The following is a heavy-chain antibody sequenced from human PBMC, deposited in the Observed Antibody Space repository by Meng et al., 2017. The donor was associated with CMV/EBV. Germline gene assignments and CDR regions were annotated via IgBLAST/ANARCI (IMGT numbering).Heavy chain of an antibody. CDR2: IYPGDSDT. CDR1: GYSFTNYW. V-gene: IGHV5-51*01. Sequence: GESLKISCKVSGYSFTNYWIGWVRQMPGKGLEWLGIIYPGDSDTRYSPSFQGQVTISADKSISTAYLQWSSLKASDTAIYYCAKDLGVVVPAVIFIVSSPDKSYYGMDVWGQGTTVTVSS. J-gene: IGHJ6*02. CDR3: AKDLGVVVPAVIFIVSSPDKSYYGMDV. D-gene: IGHD2-2*01.